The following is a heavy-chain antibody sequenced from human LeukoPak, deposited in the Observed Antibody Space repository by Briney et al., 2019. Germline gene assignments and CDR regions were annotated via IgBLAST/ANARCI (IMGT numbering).Heavy chain of an antibody. J-gene: IGHJ4*02. CDR1: GGSFSGYY. D-gene: IGHD3-22*01. V-gene: IGHV4-34*01. Sequence: PSETLSLTCAAYGGSFSGYYWSWIRQPPGKGLEWIGEINHSGSTNYNPSLKSRVTISVDTSKNQFSLKLSSVTAADTAVYYCARGQRTYYYDSSGYYPTDYWGQGTLVTVSS. CDR2: INHSGST. CDR3: ARGQRTYYYDSSGYYPTDY.